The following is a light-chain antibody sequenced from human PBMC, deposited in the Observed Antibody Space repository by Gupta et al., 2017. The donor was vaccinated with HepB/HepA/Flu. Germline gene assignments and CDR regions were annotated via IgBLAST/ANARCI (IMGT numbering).Light chain of an antibody. CDR2: YHT. CDR1: NIGTES. Sequence: SFVLTQPPSVSVAPGKTASITCVGNNIGTESVHWYQQKAGQAPVLVIYYHTDRPSGIPERFSGSNSGNTATLTISRVEAGDEADYYCQVWEDISGQGVFGGGTKLAVL. CDR3: QVWEDISGQGV. V-gene: IGLV3-21*01. J-gene: IGLJ2*01.